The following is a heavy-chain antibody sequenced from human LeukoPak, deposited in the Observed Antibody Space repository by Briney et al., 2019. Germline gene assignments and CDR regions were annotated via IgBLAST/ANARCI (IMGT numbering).Heavy chain of an antibody. CDR2: ISYDGSNK. V-gene: IGHV3-30*18. Sequence: SGTSLRLSCAASGFTFNNYGIHWVRQAPGKGLEWVAVISYDGSNKYYTDSVKGRFTISRDNSKNTLYLQMNSLRAEDTAVYYCAKDEEQLDPWGQGTLVTVSS. CDR1: GFTFNNYG. J-gene: IGHJ5*02. CDR3: AKDEEQLDP. D-gene: IGHD6-13*01.